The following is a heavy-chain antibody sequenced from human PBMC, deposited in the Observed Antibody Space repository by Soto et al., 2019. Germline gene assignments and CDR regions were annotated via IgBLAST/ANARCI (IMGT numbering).Heavy chain of an antibody. CDR2: IYHSGST. D-gene: IGHD3-10*01. Sequence: QLQLQESGSGLVKPSQTLSLTCAVSGGSISSGGYSWSWIRQPPGKGLEWIGYIYHSGSTYYNPPLESRVTISVDRAKNQFSLKLSSVTAADTAVYYCARDSTGVDAFDIWGQGTMVTVSS. V-gene: IGHV4-30-2*01. CDR3: ARDSTGVDAFDI. J-gene: IGHJ3*02. CDR1: GGSISSGGYS.